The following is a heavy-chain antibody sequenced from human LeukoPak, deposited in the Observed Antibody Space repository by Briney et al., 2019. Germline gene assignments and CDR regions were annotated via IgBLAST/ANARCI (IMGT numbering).Heavy chain of an antibody. Sequence: SETLSPSCTVSGGSISSYYWSWIRQPPGKGLEWIGYIYYSGSTNYNPSLKSRVTISVDTSKNQFSLKLSSVTAADTAVYYCARVDYDSSGYYVWFDPWGQGTVVTVS. D-gene: IGHD3-22*01. CDR2: IYYSGST. V-gene: IGHV4-59*01. CDR1: GGSISSYY. CDR3: ARVDYDSSGYYVWFDP. J-gene: IGHJ5*02.